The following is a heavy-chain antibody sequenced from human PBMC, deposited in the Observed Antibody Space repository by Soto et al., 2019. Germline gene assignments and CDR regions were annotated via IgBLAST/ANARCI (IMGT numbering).Heavy chain of an antibody. CDR2: IMPVFHTT. CDR3: ATATISPVSATLYHYGMDV. CDR1: GGTFNNFA. V-gene: IGHV1-69*01. D-gene: IGHD6-25*01. Sequence: QVQLVQSGAEVQKPGSSVKVSCQASGGTFNNFAFTWVRQAPGQGLEWLGGIMPVFHTTNIAQTFQDRITVTADDFTTTVYMEMTSLRYDDTAVYYCATATISPVSATLYHYGMDVWGQGTTVTVPS. J-gene: IGHJ6*02.